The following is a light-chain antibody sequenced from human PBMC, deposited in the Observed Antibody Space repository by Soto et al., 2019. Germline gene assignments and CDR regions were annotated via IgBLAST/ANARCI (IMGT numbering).Light chain of an antibody. J-gene: IGLJ1*01. CDR2: EVS. CDR3: SSYAGRNNYV. V-gene: IGLV2-8*01. Sequence: QSALTQPPSASGSPGQSVTISCTGTSSDVGGYNYVSWYQQHPGKAPKLMIYEVSKRPSGVPDRFSGSKSGNTASLTASGLQSEDEADYYCSSYAGRNNYVFGTGTKVTVL. CDR1: SSDVGGYNY.